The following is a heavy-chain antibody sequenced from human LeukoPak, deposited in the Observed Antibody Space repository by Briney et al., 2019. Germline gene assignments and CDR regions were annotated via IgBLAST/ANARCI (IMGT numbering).Heavy chain of an antibody. D-gene: IGHD3-22*01. J-gene: IGHJ4*02. Sequence: KSSETLSLTCAVYGGSFSGYYWSWIRQPPGKGLEWIGEINHSGSTNYNPSLKSRVTISVDTSKNQFSLKLSSVTAADTATYYCARWGYFDSSTYFVVEYWGQGVLVTVSS. CDR3: ARWGYFDSSTYFVVEY. CDR1: GGSFSGYY. V-gene: IGHV4-34*01. CDR2: INHSGST.